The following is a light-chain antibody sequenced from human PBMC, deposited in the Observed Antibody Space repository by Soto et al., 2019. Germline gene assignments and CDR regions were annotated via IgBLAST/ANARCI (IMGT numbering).Light chain of an antibody. CDR3: SSYTSSSTLRTV. V-gene: IGLV2-14*01. Sequence: QSVLTQPASVSGSPGQSITISCTGTSSDVGGYNYVSWYQQHPGKAPKLMIYEVSNRPSGVSNRFSGSKSGYTAPLSISGLQTEDEADYYCSSYTSSSTLRTVFGAGTKVTVL. J-gene: IGLJ1*01. CDR1: SSDVGGYNY. CDR2: EVS.